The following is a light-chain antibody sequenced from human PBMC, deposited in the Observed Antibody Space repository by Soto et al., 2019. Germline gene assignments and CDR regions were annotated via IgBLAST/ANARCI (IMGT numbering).Light chain of an antibody. CDR1: SSDVGGYNY. CDR3: SSYAGNNSGV. Sequence: QSALTQPPSASGSLRQSVTISCTGTSSDVGGYNYVSWYQQHSGKAPKLMIYEVSKRPSGVPDRFSGSKSGNTASLTVSGLQAEDEADYYCSSYAGNNSGVFGTGTKVTVL. J-gene: IGLJ1*01. CDR2: EVS. V-gene: IGLV2-8*01.